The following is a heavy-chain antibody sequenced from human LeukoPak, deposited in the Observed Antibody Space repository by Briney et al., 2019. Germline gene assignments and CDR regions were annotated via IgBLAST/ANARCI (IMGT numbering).Heavy chain of an antibody. V-gene: IGHV4-59*01. CDR3: ASPGIFAAGTDRGFDY. D-gene: IGHD6-13*01. CDR2: IYYSGST. CDR1: GGSISSYY. Sequence: SETLSLTCTVSGGSISSYYWSWIRQPPGKGLEWIGFIYYSGSTNYNPSLKSRDTISVDTSKNQFSLKLSSVTAADTAVYYCASPGIFAAGTDRGFDYWGQGTLVTVSS. J-gene: IGHJ4*02.